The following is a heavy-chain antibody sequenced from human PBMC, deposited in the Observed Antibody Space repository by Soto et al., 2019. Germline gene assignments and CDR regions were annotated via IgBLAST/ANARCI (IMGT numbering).Heavy chain of an antibody. V-gene: IGHV3-33*01. CDR2: VWPDGSKK. J-gene: IGHJ6*02. Sequence: HVQVVESGGVVVQPGRSLRLSFATSGFTFRSDGMHWVRQAPGKGLEWVAFVWPDGSKKYYGDSVKGRFTISRDNSNNTLYLQMNSLRAEDTAIYYCAREEPGDYDNFYYGMDVWGQGTTVTVSS. CDR3: AREEPGDYDNFYYGMDV. D-gene: IGHD4-17*01. CDR1: GFTFRSDG.